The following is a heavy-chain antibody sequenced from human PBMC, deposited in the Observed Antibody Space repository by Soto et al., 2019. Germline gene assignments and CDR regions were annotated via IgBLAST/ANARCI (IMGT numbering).Heavy chain of an antibody. CDR3: ARERIVTVPAGRGTLYNYFGVDV. J-gene: IGHJ6*02. D-gene: IGHD3-10*01. CDR1: RGCHNNPDYN. Sequence: SLTIPRTGSAARGCHNNPDYNYSYIRQVPGKGRQRTRYVSSNDTSSYHPSLESRLTISLDTSKNRFSLRLTSMTAADAAVYFCARERIVTVPAGRGTLYNYFGVDVWGQGTTVTVSS. CDR2: VSSNDTS. V-gene: IGHV4-30-4*08.